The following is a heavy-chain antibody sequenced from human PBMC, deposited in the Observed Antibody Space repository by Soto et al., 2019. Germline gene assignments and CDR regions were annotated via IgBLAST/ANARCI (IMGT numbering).Heavy chain of an antibody. CDR2: MNPNSGNT. CDR1: GYTFTIYD. J-gene: IGHJ5*02. Sequence: ASVKVSCKASGYTFTIYDINWVRQATGQGLEWMGWMNPNSGNTGYAQKFQGRVTMTRNTPISTAYMELSSLRSEDTAVYYCAREGPGAYYYDSSGYYLGNWFDPGGQGTLVTVSS. D-gene: IGHD3-22*01. V-gene: IGHV1-8*01. CDR3: AREGPGAYYYDSSGYYLGNWFDP.